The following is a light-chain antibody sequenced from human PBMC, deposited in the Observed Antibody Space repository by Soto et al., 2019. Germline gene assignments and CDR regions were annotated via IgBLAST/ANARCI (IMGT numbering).Light chain of an antibody. V-gene: IGLV2-8*01. CDR1: SSDVGGYNY. CDR3: SAYAVSSNV. CDR2: EVN. Sequence: QSALTQPPSASGSPGQSVAISCTGTSSDVGGYNYVSWYQQHPGKAHKLMNYEVNKRPSGVPDRFSGSKSGNTASLTVLGLQAEDEYDYYCSAYAVSSNVFGAGTKLTVL. J-gene: IGLJ1*01.